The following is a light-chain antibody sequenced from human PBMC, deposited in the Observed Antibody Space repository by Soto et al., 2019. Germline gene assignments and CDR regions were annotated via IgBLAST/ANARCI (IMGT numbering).Light chain of an antibody. CDR2: EVS. J-gene: IGLJ2*01. V-gene: IGLV2-8*01. CDR1: SSDVGGYNY. CDR3: SSYAGSNNLGV. Sequence: QSALTQPPSASGSPGQSVTISCTGTSSDVGGYNYVSWYQQHPGKAPKLMIYEVSKRPSGVPDRFSGSKSGNKASLTVSGLQAEDEADYYCSSYAGSNNLGVFGGGTKLTVL.